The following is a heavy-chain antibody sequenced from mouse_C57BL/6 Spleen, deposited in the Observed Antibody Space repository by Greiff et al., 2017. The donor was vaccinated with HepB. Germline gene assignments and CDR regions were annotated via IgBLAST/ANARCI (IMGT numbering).Heavy chain of an antibody. J-gene: IGHJ3*01. Sequence: QVQLQQPGAELVMPGASVKLSCKASGYTFTGYWMHWVKQRPGQGLEWIGEIDPSDSYTNYNQKFKGKSTLTVDKSSSTAYMQLSSLTSEDSAVYYCARSFAYWGQGTLVTVSA. V-gene: IGHV1-69*01. CDR3: ARSFAY. CDR2: IDPSDSYT. CDR1: GYTFTGYW.